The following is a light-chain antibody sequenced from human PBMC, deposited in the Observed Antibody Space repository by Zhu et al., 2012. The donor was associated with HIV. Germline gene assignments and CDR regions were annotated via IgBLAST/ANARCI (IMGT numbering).Light chain of an antibody. V-gene: IGKV3-20*01. CDR2: GES. CDR3: QQYGDSPLFT. Sequence: EIVMTQYPATLSASPGERATLSCRASQSVSSTFLAWYQQRPGQAPRLLISGESNRATGIPDRFSASGSGTDFTLTVSRLEPEDFAVYYCQQYGDSPLFTFGPGTKVNV. CDR1: QSVSSTF. J-gene: IGKJ3*01.